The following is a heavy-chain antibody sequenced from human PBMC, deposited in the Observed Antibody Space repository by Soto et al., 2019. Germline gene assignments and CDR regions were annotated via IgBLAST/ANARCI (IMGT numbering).Heavy chain of an antibody. CDR3: ARSPGSYYKRPLDY. CDR2: ISYDGSNK. J-gene: IGHJ4*02. D-gene: IGHD3-10*01. Sequence: GGSLRLSCAASGFTFSSYAMHWVRQAPGKGLEWVAVISYDGSNKYYADSVKGRFTISRDNSKNTLYLQMNSLRAEDTAVYYCARSPGSYYKRPLDYWGQGTLVTVSS. CDR1: GFTFSSYA. V-gene: IGHV3-30-3*01.